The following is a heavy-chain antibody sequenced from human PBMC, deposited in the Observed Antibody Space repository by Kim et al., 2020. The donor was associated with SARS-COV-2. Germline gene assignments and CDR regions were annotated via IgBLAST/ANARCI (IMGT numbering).Heavy chain of an antibody. CDR2: IYYSGST. CDR1: GGSISSGDYY. CDR3: ARARATSITIFGVVIVHNFDY. D-gene: IGHD3-3*01. Sequence: SETLSLTYTVSGGSISSGDYYWSWIRQPPGKGLEWIGYIYYSGSTYYNPSLKSRVTISVDTSKNQFSLKLSSVTAADTAVYYCARARATSITIFGVVIVHNFDYRVQGTLVTVSS. J-gene: IGHJ4*02. V-gene: IGHV4-30-4*01.